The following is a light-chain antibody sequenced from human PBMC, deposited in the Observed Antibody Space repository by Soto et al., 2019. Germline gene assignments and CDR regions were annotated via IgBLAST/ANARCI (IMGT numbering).Light chain of an antibody. J-gene: IGLJ2*01. CDR1: SSDIGAYNF. Sequence: QSALTQPASVSGSPGQSITISCTGTSSDIGAYNFVSWYQQHPCKAPKLMLYDVNIRPSGVSNRFSGSKSGNTASLTISGPQAEDEADYYCTSWTTSTTMIFGGGTKVTVL. CDR3: TSWTTSTTMI. CDR2: DVN. V-gene: IGLV2-14*03.